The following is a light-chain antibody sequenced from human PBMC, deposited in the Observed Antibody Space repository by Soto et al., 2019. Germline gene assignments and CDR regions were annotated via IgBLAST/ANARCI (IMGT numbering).Light chain of an antibody. CDR3: QQYNSYWYS. Sequence: DIPMTQSPSTLSAFIGDRVTITCRASQSIGDWLAWYQQKPGKAPKLLIYKASSLESGVPSRFSGSGSGTEFTLTISSLQPDDFATYYCQQYNSYWYSFGQGTKLEI. V-gene: IGKV1-5*03. J-gene: IGKJ2*01. CDR1: QSIGDW. CDR2: KAS.